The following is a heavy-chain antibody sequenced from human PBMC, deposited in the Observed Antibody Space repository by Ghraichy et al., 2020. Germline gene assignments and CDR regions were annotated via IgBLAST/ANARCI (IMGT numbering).Heavy chain of an antibody. CDR3: AKVVVRDYYYYGMDV. J-gene: IGHJ6*02. V-gene: IGHV3-23*01. D-gene: IGHD2-2*01. CDR1: GFTFSSYA. Sequence: LSLTCAASGFTFSSYAMSWVRQAPGKGLEWVSGISGSGGSANHADSVKGRFTISRDNSKNTLYLQMNSLRAEDTAVYYCAKVVVRDYYYYGMDVWGQGTTVTVSS. CDR2: ISGSGGSA.